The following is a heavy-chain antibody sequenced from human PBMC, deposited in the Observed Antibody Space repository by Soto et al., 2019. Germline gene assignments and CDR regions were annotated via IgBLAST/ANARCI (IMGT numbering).Heavy chain of an antibody. CDR1: GYTFTSYG. CDR2: ISAYNGNT. D-gene: IGHD3-22*01. V-gene: IGHV1-18*01. CDR3: ARTSSGYYYLNAFDI. J-gene: IGHJ3*02. Sequence: EASVKVSCKASGYTFTSYGISWVRQAPGQGLEWMGWISAYNGNTNYAQKLQGRVTMTTDTSTSTAYMELRSLRSDDTAVYYCARTSSGYYYLNAFDIWGQGTMVTVSS.